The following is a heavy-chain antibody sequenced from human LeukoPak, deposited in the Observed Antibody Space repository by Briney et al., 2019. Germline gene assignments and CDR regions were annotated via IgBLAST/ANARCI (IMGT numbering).Heavy chain of an antibody. V-gene: IGHV4-61*02. Sequence: PSQTLSLTCTVSGGSISSGSYYWSWIRQPAGKGLEWIGRIYTSGSTNYNPSLKSRVTISIDTSKNQFSLKLSSVTAADTAVYYCARTANWGGYYYYYMDVWGKGTTVTVSS. D-gene: IGHD7-27*01. CDR3: ARTANWGGYYYYYMDV. CDR2: IYTSGST. J-gene: IGHJ6*03. CDR1: GGSISSGSYY.